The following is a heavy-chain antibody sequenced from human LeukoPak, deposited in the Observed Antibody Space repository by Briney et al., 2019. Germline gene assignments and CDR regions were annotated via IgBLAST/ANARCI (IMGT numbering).Heavy chain of an antibody. CDR1: GFTFSDYY. J-gene: IGHJ4*02. CDR3: ARDAVRYDSSGYYYY. D-gene: IGHD3-22*01. V-gene: IGHV3-11*04. CDR2: ISGSGSTI. Sequence: GGSLRLSCAASGFTFSDYYMSWIRQAPGKGLEWVSYISGSGSTIYYADSVKGRFTISRDNAKNSLYLQMNSLRAEDTAVYYCARDAVRYDSSGYYYYWGQGTLVTVSS.